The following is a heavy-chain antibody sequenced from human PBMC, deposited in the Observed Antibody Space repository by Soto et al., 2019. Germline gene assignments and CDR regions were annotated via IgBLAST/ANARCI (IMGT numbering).Heavy chain of an antibody. V-gene: IGHV3-48*01. CDR1: GFRFSSYS. J-gene: IGHJ4*02. CDR2: ISSSSTTI. D-gene: IGHD4-17*01. Sequence: EVQLVESGGGLVQPGGSLRLSCAASGFRFSSYSMNWVRQAPGKGLEWISYISSSSTTIFYADSVTGRFTVSRDTAKNSLYLQMSSLRAEDTAVYYCARDLHYAFDYWGQGTLVTVSS. CDR3: ARDLHYAFDY.